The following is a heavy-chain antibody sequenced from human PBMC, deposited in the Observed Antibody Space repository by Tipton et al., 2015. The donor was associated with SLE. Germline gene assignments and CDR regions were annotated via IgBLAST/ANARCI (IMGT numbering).Heavy chain of an antibody. D-gene: IGHD6-19*01. Sequence: LRLSCAVYGGSFSGYYGSWIRQPPGKGLEWIGEVSHSGSTNNNPSLKSRVTISVDTSKNQFSLKLSSVTAADTAVYYCARGISSGWWNYWGQGNLVTVSS. V-gene: IGHV4-34*01. CDR2: VSHSGST. CDR1: GGSFSGYY. J-gene: IGHJ4*02. CDR3: ARGISSGWWNY.